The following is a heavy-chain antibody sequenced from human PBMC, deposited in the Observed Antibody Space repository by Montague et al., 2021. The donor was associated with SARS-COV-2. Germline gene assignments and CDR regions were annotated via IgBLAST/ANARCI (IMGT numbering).Heavy chain of an antibody. J-gene: IGHJ3*01. CDR2: VYYYENA. V-gene: IGHV4-59*08. CDR3: ARGWDLDP. Sequence: SETLSLTCTVSGGSTASHYYNWICLCPGKRPGWICFVYYYENAKNNHSLQRQVTISIDTSENNFSLRLNSVTDADTAVYFCARGWDLDPWGQGRLVTVSS. D-gene: IGHD3-3*01. CDR1: GGSTASHY.